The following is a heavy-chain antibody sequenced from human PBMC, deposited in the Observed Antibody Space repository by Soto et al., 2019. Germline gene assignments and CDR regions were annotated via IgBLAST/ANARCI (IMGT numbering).Heavy chain of an antibody. V-gene: IGHV4-34*01. CDR3: ARGRNKWIQLWTIDY. J-gene: IGHJ4*02. CDR1: GGSFSGYY. CDR2: INHSGST. D-gene: IGHD5-18*01. Sequence: QVQLQQWGAGLLKPSETLPLTCAVYGGSFSGYYWSWIRQPPGKGLEWIGEINHSGSTNYNPSLKSRVTISVDTSKNQFSLKLSSVTAADTAVYYCARGRNKWIQLWTIDYWGQGTLVTVSS.